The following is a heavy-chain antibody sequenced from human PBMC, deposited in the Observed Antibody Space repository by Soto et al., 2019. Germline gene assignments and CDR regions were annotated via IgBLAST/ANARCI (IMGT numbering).Heavy chain of an antibody. V-gene: IGHV4-34*01. D-gene: IGHD3-10*01. CDR3: ARVLLWFGAGDD. Sequence: PSETMSLTCSVSGVSFDGFLWTWIRQSPGKGLEWIGEISRAGGSNYNPSLNGRVTISLDTSKDQFSLRLRSVTAADTAVYYCARVLLWFGAGDDGGQGTPFT. CDR2: ISRAGGS. CDR1: GVSFDGFL. J-gene: IGHJ4*02.